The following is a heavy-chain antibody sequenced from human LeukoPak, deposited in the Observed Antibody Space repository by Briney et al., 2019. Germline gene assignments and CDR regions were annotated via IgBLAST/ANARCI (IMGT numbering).Heavy chain of an antibody. V-gene: IGHV1-2*02. CDR2: INPNSGGT. CDR3: ARGDYDILTGYLAPGAFDI. J-gene: IGHJ3*02. Sequence: GASVKVSCKASGYTFAGYYMHWVRQAPGQGLEWMGWINPNSGGTNYAQKFQGRVTITTDESTSTAYMELSSLRSEDTAVYYCARGDYDILTGYLAPGAFDIWGQGTMVTVSS. CDR1: GYTFAGYY. D-gene: IGHD3-9*01.